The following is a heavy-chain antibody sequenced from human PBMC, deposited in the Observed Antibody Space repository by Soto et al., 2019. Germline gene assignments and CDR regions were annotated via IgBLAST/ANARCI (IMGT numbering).Heavy chain of an antibody. CDR3: ARWLQFVDLDY. Sequence: GGSLRLSCAASGFTFRSYAMTWVRQAPGKGLEWVSAISGSGGNTYYADSVKGRFTISRDNSKNTLFLQMNSLRAEDTAVYYCARWLQFVDLDYWGQGTLVTVSS. J-gene: IGHJ4*02. V-gene: IGHV3-23*01. D-gene: IGHD5-12*01. CDR1: GFTFRSYA. CDR2: ISGSGGNT.